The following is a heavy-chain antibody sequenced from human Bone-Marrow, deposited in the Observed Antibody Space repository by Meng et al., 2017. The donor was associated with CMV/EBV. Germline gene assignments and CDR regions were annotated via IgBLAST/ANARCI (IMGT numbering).Heavy chain of an antibody. V-gene: IGHV1-2*02. J-gene: IGHJ2*01. CDR3: ARGGRNCSRTNCYTKWYFYL. D-gene: IGHD2-2*02. Sequence: ASVKVSCKASGYNFTGYYMHWVRQAPGQGLEWMGWTHPNSGGTNYARKFQGRITMTRDTSISNAYMELRRLRSDDTAVYYCARGGRNCSRTNCYTKWYFYLWGRGTLVTVSS. CDR2: THPNSGGT. CDR1: GYNFTGYY.